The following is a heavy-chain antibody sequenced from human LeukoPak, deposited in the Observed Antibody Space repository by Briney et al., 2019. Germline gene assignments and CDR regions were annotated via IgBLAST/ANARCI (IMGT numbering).Heavy chain of an antibody. V-gene: IGHV3-23*01. D-gene: IGHD6-19*01. CDR3: AKQAPDMGAVAVAFDY. CDR1: GFTFSSRA. Sequence: GSLRLSCADSGFTFSSRAMTWVRQAPGKGLEWVSSISGSGRTTYYADSVKGRFTSSRDNSKNTLYLQMNSLRAEDTAIYYCAKQAPDMGAVAVAFDYWGQGTLVTVSS. CDR2: ISGSGRTT. J-gene: IGHJ4*02.